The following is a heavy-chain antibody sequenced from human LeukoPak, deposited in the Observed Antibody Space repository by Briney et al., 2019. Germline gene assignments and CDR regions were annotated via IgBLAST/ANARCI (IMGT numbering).Heavy chain of an antibody. CDR1: GFTFSSYS. Sequence: GGSLRLSCAASGFTFSSYSMNWVRQAPGKGLEWVSSISSSDTYIYHADSVKGRFTISRDNAKSSLYPQMNSLRVEDTAVYYCARDPRYSSSWSQGDYMDVWGKGTTVTVSS. J-gene: IGHJ6*03. D-gene: IGHD6-13*01. CDR3: ARDPRYSSSWSQGDYMDV. V-gene: IGHV3-21*01. CDR2: ISSSDTYI.